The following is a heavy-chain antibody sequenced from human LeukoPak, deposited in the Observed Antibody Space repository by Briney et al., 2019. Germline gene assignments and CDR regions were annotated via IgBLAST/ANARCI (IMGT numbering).Heavy chain of an antibody. J-gene: IGHJ4*02. CDR3: ARGRFYYDSSGYSEANFDY. V-gene: IGHV4-4*07. Sequence: SETLSLTCTVSGGSISSYYWSWIRQPAGKGLEWIGRIYTSGSTNYNPSLKSRVTMSVDTSKNQFSLKLTSVTAADTAVYYWARGRFYYDSSGYSEANFDYLGQGTLVTVSS. D-gene: IGHD3-22*01. CDR1: GGSISSYY. CDR2: IYTSGST.